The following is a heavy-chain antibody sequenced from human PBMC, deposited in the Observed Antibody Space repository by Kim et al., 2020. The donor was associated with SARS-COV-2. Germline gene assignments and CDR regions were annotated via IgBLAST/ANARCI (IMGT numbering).Heavy chain of an antibody. V-gene: IGHV3-64D*09. Sequence: DSVKGRFTISRDNSKNTLYLQMSSLRAEDTAVYYCSVRGYSNDVPREFDYWGQGTLVTVSS. J-gene: IGHJ4*02. D-gene: IGHD4-4*01. CDR3: SVRGYSNDVPREFDY.